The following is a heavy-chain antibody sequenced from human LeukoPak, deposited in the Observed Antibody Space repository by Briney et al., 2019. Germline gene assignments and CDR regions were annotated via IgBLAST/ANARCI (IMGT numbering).Heavy chain of an antibody. J-gene: IGHJ4*02. Sequence: GGSLRLSCAASGFTFSSYAKHWVRQAPGKGLEWVAVISYDGSNKYYADSVKGRFTISRDNSKNTLYLQMNSLRAEDTAVYYCAREMGRVVWSKLELYYWGQGTLVTVSS. CDR3: AREMGRVVWSKLELYY. D-gene: IGHD1-7*01. V-gene: IGHV3-30-3*01. CDR2: ISYDGSNK. CDR1: GFTFSSYA.